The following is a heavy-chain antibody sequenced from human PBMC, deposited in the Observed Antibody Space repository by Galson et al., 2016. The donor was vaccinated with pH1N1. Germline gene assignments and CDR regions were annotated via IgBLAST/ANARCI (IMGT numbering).Heavy chain of an antibody. Sequence: TLSLTCAVYGGSFSGYYWSWIRQPPGKGLEWIGEIDHSGSANYNPSLKSRVTMSVDTSKNHFSLNLNFVTAADTAVYYCASGYYNFWSGYSRPNWFDPWGQGTLVTVSS. CDR3: ASGYYNFWSGYSRPNWFDP. CDR2: IDHSGSA. V-gene: IGHV4-34*01. J-gene: IGHJ5*02. D-gene: IGHD3-3*01. CDR1: GGSFSGYY.